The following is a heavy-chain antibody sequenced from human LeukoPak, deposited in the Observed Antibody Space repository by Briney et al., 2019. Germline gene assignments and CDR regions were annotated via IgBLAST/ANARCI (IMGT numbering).Heavy chain of an antibody. V-gene: IGHV3-74*01. Sequence: GGSLRLSCAASGFTFSSYWMHWVRQAPGKGLVWVSRINSDGSSTSYADSVKGRFTISRDNAKNTLYLQMNSLRAEDTAVYYCARELPYYYDSSGYYHEARHFDYWGQGTLVTVSS. CDR3: ARELPYYYDSSGYYHEARHFDY. CDR1: GFTFSSYW. J-gene: IGHJ4*02. CDR2: INSDGSST. D-gene: IGHD3-22*01.